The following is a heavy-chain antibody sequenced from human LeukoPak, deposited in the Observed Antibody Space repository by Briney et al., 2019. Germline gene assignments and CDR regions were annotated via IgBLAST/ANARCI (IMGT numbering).Heavy chain of an antibody. CDR3: ARARDGLLWFGELFPVFDF. CDR1: GFTFSSYW. D-gene: IGHD3-10*01. J-gene: IGHJ4*02. CDR2: IKEDGSEK. V-gene: IGHV3-7*01. Sequence: PGGSLRLSCAGSGFTFSSYWMSWVRQAPGKGLEWVANIKEDGSEKYYGDSVKGRFTISRDNAKNSLYLEMNSLRAEDTAVYYCARARDGLLWFGELFPVFDFWGQGNLVTVSS.